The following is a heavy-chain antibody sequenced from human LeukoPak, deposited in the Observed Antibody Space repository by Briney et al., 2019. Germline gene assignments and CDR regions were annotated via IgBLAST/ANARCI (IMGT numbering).Heavy chain of an antibody. CDR3: AREPCSSTSCYYNWFDP. CDR2: INHSGST. Sequence: SETLSLTCAVYGGSFSGYYWSWIRQPPGKGLEWIGEINHSGSTYYNPSLKSRVTISVDTSKNQFSLKLSSVTAADTAVYYCAREPCSSTSCYYNWFDPWGQGTLVTVSS. V-gene: IGHV4-34*09. CDR1: GGSFSGYY. D-gene: IGHD2-2*01. J-gene: IGHJ5*02.